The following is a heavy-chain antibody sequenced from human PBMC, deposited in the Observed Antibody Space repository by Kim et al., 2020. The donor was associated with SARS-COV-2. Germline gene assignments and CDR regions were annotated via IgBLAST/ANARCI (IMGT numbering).Heavy chain of an antibody. J-gene: IGHJ6*02. V-gene: IGHV4-34*01. CDR1: GGSFSSYY. Sequence: SETLSLTCTIRGGSFSSYYWTWLRQSPGKGLEWIGEINQGGSPNYNPSFKSRVTCSVDRSKDQFSLRLSHVTVADTVIYYCARDRVFARPGSNRDYAYYGMDVWGQGTTVIVSS. CDR3: ARDRVFARPGSNRDYAYYGMDV. D-gene: IGHD3-10*01. CDR2: INQGGSP.